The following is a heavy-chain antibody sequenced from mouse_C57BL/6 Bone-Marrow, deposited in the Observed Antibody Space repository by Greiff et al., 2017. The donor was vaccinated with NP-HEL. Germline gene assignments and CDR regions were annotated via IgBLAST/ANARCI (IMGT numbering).Heavy chain of an antibody. CDR1: GFTFSSYA. CDR2: ISSGGDYI. J-gene: IGHJ2*01. CDR3: TRWGLQPFDY. V-gene: IGHV5-9-1*02. Sequence: DVHLVESGEGLVKPGGSLKLSCAASGFTFSSYAMSWVRQTPEKRLEWVAYISSGGDYIYYADTVKGRFTISRDNARNTLYLQMSSLKSEDTAMYYCTRWGLQPFDYWGQGTTLTVSS. D-gene: IGHD2-2*01.